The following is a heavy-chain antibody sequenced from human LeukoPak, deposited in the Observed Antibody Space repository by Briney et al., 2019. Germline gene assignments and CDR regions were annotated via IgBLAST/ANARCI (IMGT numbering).Heavy chain of an antibody. D-gene: IGHD6-13*01. CDR1: GFTVSSNY. CDR2: IYSGGST. Sequence: GGSLRLSCEASGFTVSSNYMSWVRQAPGKGLEWVSVIYSGGSTYYADSVKGRFTISRDNSKNTLYLQMNSLRAEDTAVYYCARDLEAAGTLDYWGQGTLVTVSS. V-gene: IGHV3-53*01. CDR3: ARDLEAAGTLDY. J-gene: IGHJ4*02.